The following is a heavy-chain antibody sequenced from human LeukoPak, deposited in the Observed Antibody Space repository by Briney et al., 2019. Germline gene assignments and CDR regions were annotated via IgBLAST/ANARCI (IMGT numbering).Heavy chain of an antibody. CDR3: ARGRGSSWYWEYFQH. CDR2: INHSGST. Sequence: SETLSLTCAVYGESFSGYYWSWIRQPPGKGLEWIGEINHSGSTNYNPSLKSRVTISVGTSKNQFSLKLSSVTAADTAVYYCARGRGSSWYWEYFQHWGQGTLVTVSS. J-gene: IGHJ1*01. V-gene: IGHV4-34*01. D-gene: IGHD6-13*01. CDR1: GESFSGYY.